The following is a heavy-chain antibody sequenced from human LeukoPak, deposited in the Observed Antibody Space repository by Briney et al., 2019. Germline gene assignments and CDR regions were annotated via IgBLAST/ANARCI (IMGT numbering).Heavy chain of an antibody. CDR2: ISSSSSYT. V-gene: IGHV3-11*06. D-gene: IGHD4-17*01. Sequence: GRSLRLSCAASGFTFSDYYMSWIRQAPGKGLEWVSYISSSSSYTNYADSVKGRFTISRDSAKNSLYLQMNSLRAEDTAVYYCARVRAAGDYGDSYYFDYWGQGTLVTVSS. CDR3: ARVRAAGDYGDSYYFDY. CDR1: GFTFSDYY. J-gene: IGHJ4*02.